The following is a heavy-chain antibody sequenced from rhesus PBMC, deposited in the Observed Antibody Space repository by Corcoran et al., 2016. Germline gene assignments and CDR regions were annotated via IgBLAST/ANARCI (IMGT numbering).Heavy chain of an antibody. J-gene: IGHJ4*01. CDR2: ICGSGTSA. CDR3: ASWGEYSNQGLFDY. CDR1: GGSISSSY. D-gene: IGHD4-23*01. V-gene: IGHV4-169*02. Sequence: QLQLQESGPGLVKPSETLSVTCAVSGGSISSSYWSWIRQALGKGPEWIGYICGSGTSANTNPSLKSRVTLSVDTAKNQLSLKLSSVTAADTAVYYCASWGEYSNQGLFDYWDQGVLVTVSS.